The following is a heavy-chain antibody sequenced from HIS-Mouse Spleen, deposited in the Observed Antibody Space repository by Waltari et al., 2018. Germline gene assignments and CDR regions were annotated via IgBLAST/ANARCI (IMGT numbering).Heavy chain of an antibody. Sequence: QLQLQESGPGLVKPSETLSLTCPASGGSLRRSTYSWGWIRQPPGKGLEWSGSIYYSGSTYYNPSLKSRVTISVDTSKNQFSLKLSSVTAADTAVYYCAREIPYSSSWYDWYFDLWGRGTLVTVSS. J-gene: IGHJ2*01. CDR2: IYYSGST. CDR1: GGSLRRSTYS. D-gene: IGHD6-13*01. V-gene: IGHV4-39*07. CDR3: AREIPYSSSWYDWYFDL.